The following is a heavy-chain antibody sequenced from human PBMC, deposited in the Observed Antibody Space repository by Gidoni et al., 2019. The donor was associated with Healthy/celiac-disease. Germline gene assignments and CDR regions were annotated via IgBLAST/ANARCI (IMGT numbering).Heavy chain of an antibody. CDR2: INHSGST. J-gene: IGHJ3*02. Sequence: QVQLQQWGAGLLKPSETLSLPCAVYGGSFSGYYWSWIRQPPGKGLEWIGEINHSGSTNYNPSLKSRVTISVDTSKNQFSLKLSSVTAADTAVYYCASYGSGSIYRRRAFDIWGQGTMVTVSS. CDR3: ASYGSGSIYRRRAFDI. V-gene: IGHV4-34*01. CDR1: GGSFSGYY. D-gene: IGHD3-10*01.